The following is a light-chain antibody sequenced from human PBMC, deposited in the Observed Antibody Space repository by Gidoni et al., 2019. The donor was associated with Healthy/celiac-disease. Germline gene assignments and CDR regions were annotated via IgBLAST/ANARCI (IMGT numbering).Light chain of an antibody. Sequence: EIVLTHSPATLALSPGERATLSCGASQSVSRSYLAWYQQKPGLAPRLLIYDASSRATGIPDRFSGSGSGTDFTLTISRLEPEDFAVYYCQQYGSSPLTFGGGTKVEIK. CDR3: QQYGSSPLT. CDR1: QSVSRSY. CDR2: DAS. J-gene: IGKJ4*01. V-gene: IGKV3D-20*01.